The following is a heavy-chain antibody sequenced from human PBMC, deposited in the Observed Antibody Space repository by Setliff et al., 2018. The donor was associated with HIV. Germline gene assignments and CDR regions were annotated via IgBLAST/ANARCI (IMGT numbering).Heavy chain of an antibody. V-gene: IGHV1-46*01. CDR2: INPSGGST. Sequence: ASVKVSCKASGYTFTSYYMHWVRQAPGQGLEWMGIINPSGGSTSYAQKFQGRVTMTRDTSTSTVYMELRSLRSDDTAVYYCARVSSGSYRGLLDWGQGTLVTVSS. CDR1: GYTFTSYY. J-gene: IGHJ4*02. CDR3: ARVSSGSYRGLLD. D-gene: IGHD1-26*01.